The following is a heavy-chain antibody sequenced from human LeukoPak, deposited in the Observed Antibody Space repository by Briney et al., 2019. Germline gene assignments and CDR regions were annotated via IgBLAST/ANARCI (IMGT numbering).Heavy chain of an antibody. D-gene: IGHD6-13*01. CDR3: ARGGYSSSWYRVGDFDY. V-gene: IGHV4-59*01. Sequence: SETLSLTCTVSGGSISSYYWSWIRQPPGKGLEWIGYIYYSGSTNYNPSLKSRVTISVDTSKNQFSLKLSSVTAADTAAYYCARGGYSSSWYRVGDFDYWGQGTLVTVSS. CDR1: GGSISSYY. J-gene: IGHJ4*02. CDR2: IYYSGST.